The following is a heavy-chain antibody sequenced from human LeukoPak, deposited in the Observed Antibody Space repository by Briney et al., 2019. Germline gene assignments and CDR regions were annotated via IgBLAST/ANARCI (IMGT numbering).Heavy chain of an antibody. CDR1: GFTFSDYY. CDR2: ISSSSSYT. J-gene: IGHJ4*02. D-gene: IGHD2-8*01. CDR3: ARDVGGNGGGGTLDY. Sequence: GGSLRLSCAASGFTFSDYYMSWIRQAPGKGLEWVSYISSSSSYTNYADSVKGRFTISRDNAKKSLFLQMNSLRVEDTAVYYCARDVGGNGGGGTLDYWGQGTLVTVSS. V-gene: IGHV3-11*05.